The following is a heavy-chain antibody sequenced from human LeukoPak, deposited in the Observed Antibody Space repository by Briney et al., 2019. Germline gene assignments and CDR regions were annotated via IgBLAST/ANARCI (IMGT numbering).Heavy chain of an antibody. CDR2: INPNSGGT. Sequence: ASVRVSCKASGYTFTGYYMHWVRQAPGQGLEWMGRINPNSGGTNYAQKFQGRVTMTRDTSISTAYMELSRLRSDDTAVYYCARPPYSSGWPDDYYMDVWGKGTTVTVSS. CDR3: ARPPYSSGWPDDYYMDV. D-gene: IGHD6-19*01. CDR1: GYTFTGYY. V-gene: IGHV1-2*06. J-gene: IGHJ6*03.